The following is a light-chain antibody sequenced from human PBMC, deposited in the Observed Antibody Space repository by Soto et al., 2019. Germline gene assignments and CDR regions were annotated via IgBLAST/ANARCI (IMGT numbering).Light chain of an antibody. Sequence: QPASVSGSPGQSVTISCTGTSSDVGAYNSVSWYQQHPDKAPQLMIYKGTQRPSGVSNRFSGSTSGNAASLTISGLQAGDEADYFCCSSAPESTYVFGTGTKLTVL. CDR1: SSDVGAYNS. J-gene: IGLJ1*01. CDR2: KGT. CDR3: CSSAPESTYV. V-gene: IGLV2-23*01.